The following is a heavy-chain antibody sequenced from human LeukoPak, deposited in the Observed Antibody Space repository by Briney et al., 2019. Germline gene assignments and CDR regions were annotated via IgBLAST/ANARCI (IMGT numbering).Heavy chain of an antibody. CDR2: ISSSSSYI. J-gene: IGHJ4*02. D-gene: IGHD6-13*01. V-gene: IGHV3-21*01. CDR3: ARSKGGAAAGAPFDY. Sequence: PGGSLRLSCAASGFTFSSYSMNWVRQAPGKGLEWVSSISSSSSYIYYADSVKGRFTISRDNAKNSLYLQMNSLRAEDTAVYYCARSKGGAAAGAPFDYWGQGTLVTASS. CDR1: GFTFSSYS.